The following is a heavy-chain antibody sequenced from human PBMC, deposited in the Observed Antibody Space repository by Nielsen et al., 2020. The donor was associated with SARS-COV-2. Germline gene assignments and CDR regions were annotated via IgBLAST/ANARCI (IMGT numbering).Heavy chain of an antibody. CDR3: ARRRIAVAGTSYGMDV. J-gene: IGHJ6*02. CDR1: GYSFSSYC. CDR2: IDPSDSYT. D-gene: IGHD6-19*01. Sequence: GESLKISCKGSGYSFSSYCISWVRQTPGKGLEWVGRIDPSDSYTNYSPSFQGDVTISADNSISTAYLQWSSLKASDTAMYYCARRRIAVAGTSYGMDVWGQGTTVTVSS. V-gene: IGHV5-10-1*01.